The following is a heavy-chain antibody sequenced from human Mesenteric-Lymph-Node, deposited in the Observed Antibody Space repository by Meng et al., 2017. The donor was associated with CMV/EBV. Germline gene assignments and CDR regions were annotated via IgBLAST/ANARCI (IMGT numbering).Heavy chain of an antibody. J-gene: IGHJ4*02. CDR1: GGTFSSYT. CDR3: ARDLSSSWYMLLGY. Sequence: ASVKVSCKASGGTFSSYTISWVRQAPGQGLEWMGIINPYGGNTDYAQDFQGRVSMTRDTSTSTVYMELSSLRSEDTAVYYCARDLSSSWYMLLGYWGQGTLVTVSS. V-gene: IGHV1-46*01. D-gene: IGHD6-13*01. CDR2: INPYGGNT.